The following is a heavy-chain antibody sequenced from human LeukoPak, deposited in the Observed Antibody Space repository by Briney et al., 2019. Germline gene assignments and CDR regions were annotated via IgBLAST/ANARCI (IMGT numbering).Heavy chain of an antibody. CDR1: GFTFSSYD. D-gene: IGHD3-22*01. V-gene: IGHV3-21*01. CDR3: VTDGADYYDGTGYPIYFDY. J-gene: IGHJ4*02. Sequence: PGGSLRLSCAASGFTFSSYDMHWVRQAPGKGLEWVSCISSSSSYIYYADSVKGRFTISRDNAENSLYLQMNSLRAEDTAVYYCVTDGADYYDGTGYPIYFDYWGQGTLVTVSS. CDR2: ISSSSSYI.